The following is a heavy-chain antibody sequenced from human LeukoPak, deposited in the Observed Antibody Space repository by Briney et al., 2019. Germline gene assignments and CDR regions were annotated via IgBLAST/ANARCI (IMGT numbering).Heavy chain of an antibody. Sequence: ASVKVSCKASGYTFTDYYINWVRQAPGQGLEWMGIINPNGGSTSYAQKFQDRVTMTRNTSISTAYMELSSLRSDDTAVYYCARGPPNWGYDYWGPGTLVTVSS. D-gene: IGHD7-27*01. CDR3: ARGPPNWGYDY. J-gene: IGHJ4*02. V-gene: IGHV1-46*01. CDR1: GYTFTDYY. CDR2: INPNGGST.